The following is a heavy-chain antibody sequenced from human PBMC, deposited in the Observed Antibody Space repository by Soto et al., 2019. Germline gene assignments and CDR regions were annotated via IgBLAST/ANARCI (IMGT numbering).Heavy chain of an antibody. J-gene: IGHJ4*02. CDR1: GFDFSNSG. V-gene: IGHV3-30*03. Sequence: QVKLVESGGGVVQPGTSLRLSCTASGFDFSNSGIQWVRQTPGKGLEWVALISFDGDKYYVDSVKGRFTISRDNPTSTVYLQMIRLRPEDTGVYYCARDYARGWCQCWGQGTLVTVSS. D-gene: IGHD2-8*02. CDR2: ISFDGDK. CDR3: ARDYARGWCQC.